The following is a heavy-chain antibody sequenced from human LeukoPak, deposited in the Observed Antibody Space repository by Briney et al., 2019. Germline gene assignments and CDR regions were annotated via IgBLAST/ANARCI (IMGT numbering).Heavy chain of an antibody. CDR3: ARDLMGIAYRGAFYY. CDR2: ISSSSSYI. Sequence: LSLTCTVSGVSISSSNSYWGWIRQPPGKGLEWVSSISSSSSYIYYADSVKGRFTISRDNAKNSLYLQMNSLRAEDTAVYYCARDLMGIAYRGAFYYWGQGTLVTVSS. D-gene: IGHD6-13*01. J-gene: IGHJ4*02. V-gene: IGHV3-11*01. CDR1: GVSISSSNSY.